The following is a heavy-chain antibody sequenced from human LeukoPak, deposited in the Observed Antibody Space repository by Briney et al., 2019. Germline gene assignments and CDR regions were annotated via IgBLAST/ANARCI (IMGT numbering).Heavy chain of an antibody. CDR2: IIPIFGTA. J-gene: IGHJ5*02. D-gene: IGHD6-13*01. CDR3: ARAGGEWSSSQIFNWFDP. V-gene: IGHV1-69*05. CDR1: GGTFSSYA. Sequence: SVKVSCKASGGTFSSYAISWVRQAPGHGLEWIGRIIPIFGTANYAQKFQGRVTITTDESTSTAYMELSSLRSEDTAVYYCARAGGEWSSSQIFNWFDPWGQGTLVTVSS.